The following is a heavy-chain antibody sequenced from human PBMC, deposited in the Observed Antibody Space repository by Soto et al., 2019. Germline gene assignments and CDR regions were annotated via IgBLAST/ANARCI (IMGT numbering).Heavy chain of an antibody. CDR1: GYTFTSYG. Sequence: QVQLVQSGAEVKKPGASVKVSCKASGYTFTSYGISWVRQAPGQGLEWMGWINAYNGNTNYAQKLQGRVTMTTDTATSTAYMELRSLRSEDPAVFYCARAPVAGTYFDYWGQGTLVNVYS. D-gene: IGHD6-19*01. J-gene: IGHJ4*02. CDR2: INAYNGNT. V-gene: IGHV1-18*01. CDR3: ARAPVAGTYFDY.